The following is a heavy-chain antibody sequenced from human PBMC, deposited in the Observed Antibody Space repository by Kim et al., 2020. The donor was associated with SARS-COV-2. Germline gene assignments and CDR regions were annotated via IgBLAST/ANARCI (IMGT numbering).Heavy chain of an antibody. CDR3: ARDRGVDSSSWYPKGGSHHYYYYYGMDV. Sequence: SETLSLTCTVSGGSISSYYWSWIRQPPGKGLEWIGYIYYSGSTNYNPSLKSRVTISVDTSKNQFSLKLSSVTAADTAVYYCARDRGVDSSSWYPKGGSHHYYYYYGMDVWGQGTTVTVSS. D-gene: IGHD6-13*01. CDR1: GGSISSYY. J-gene: IGHJ6*02. V-gene: IGHV4-59*13. CDR2: IYYSGST.